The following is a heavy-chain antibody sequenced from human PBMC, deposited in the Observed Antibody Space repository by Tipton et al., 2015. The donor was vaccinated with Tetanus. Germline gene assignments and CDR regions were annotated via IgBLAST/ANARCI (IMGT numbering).Heavy chain of an antibody. J-gene: IGHJ5*02. Sequence: TLSLTCTVSGDSISSYYWSWIRQPPGRGLEWIGHIYFTGNTQYSLSLKSRVTMSVATSKNQFSLQLNSVTAADTAVYFCATLVDFRGLDPWGQGTLVTVSS. D-gene: IGHD2-8*02. CDR3: ATLVDFRGLDP. CDR2: IYFTGNT. CDR1: GDSISSYY. V-gene: IGHV4-59*12.